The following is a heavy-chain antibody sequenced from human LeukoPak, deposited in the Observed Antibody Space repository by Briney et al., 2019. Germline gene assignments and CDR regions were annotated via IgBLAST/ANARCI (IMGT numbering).Heavy chain of an antibody. CDR3: ARVGYYDSSGYDY. J-gene: IGHJ4*02. D-gene: IGHD3-22*01. V-gene: IGHV3-74*01. CDR2: INSDGSST. Sequence: GGSLRLSCAASGFTFSSYWMHWVRQAPGKGLVWVSRINSDGSSTSYADSVKGRFTISRDIAKNTLYLQMNSLRAEDTAVYYCARVGYYDSSGYDYWGQGTLVTVSS. CDR1: GFTFSSYW.